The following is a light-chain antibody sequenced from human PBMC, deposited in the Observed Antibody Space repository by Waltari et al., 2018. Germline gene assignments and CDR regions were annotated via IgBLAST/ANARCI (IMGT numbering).Light chain of an antibody. CDR2: KVS. CDR1: QSLVYSDGNPY. J-gene: IGKJ1*01. CDR3: MQSAHCPWT. V-gene: IGKV2-30*01. Sequence: VVMTQSPLSLPVTLGQPASISCRSSQSLVYSDGNPYLNWFQERPGQSPRRLLYKVSNRESGVPDICSGSGSGTDFTLKISRVEAEDVGVYHCMQSAHCPWTFGQGTKVEIK.